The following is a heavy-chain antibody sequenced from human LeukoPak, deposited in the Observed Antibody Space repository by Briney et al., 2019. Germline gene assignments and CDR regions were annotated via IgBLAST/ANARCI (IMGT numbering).Heavy chain of an antibody. CDR2: ISYDGNNK. Sequence: GGSLRLSCAASGFTFRNYAMHWVRQAPGKGLEWVALISYDGNNKYYADSVKGRFTISRDNSKNTLYLQMSSLRAEDTAVYYCTKDPRMSIAVADLTYYFDYRGQGTLVTV. V-gene: IGHV3-30*18. CDR1: GFTFRNYA. D-gene: IGHD6-19*01. CDR3: TKDPRMSIAVADLTYYFDY. J-gene: IGHJ4*02.